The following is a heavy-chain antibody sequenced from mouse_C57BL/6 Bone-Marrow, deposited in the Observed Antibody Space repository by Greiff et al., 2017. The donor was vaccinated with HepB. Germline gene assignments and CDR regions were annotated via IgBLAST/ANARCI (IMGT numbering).Heavy chain of an antibody. V-gene: IGHV2-9-1*01. J-gene: IGHJ1*03. CDR2: IWTGVGT. CDR1: GFSLTSYA. D-gene: IGHD1-1*01. Sequence: QVQLQQSGPGLVAPSQSLSITCTVSGFSLTSYAISWVRQPPGKGLECLGVIWTGVGTNYNSALKSRLSISKDNSKSQVFLKMNSLQTDDTARYYCARNTVVEYFDVWGTGTTVTVSS. CDR3: ARNTVVEYFDV.